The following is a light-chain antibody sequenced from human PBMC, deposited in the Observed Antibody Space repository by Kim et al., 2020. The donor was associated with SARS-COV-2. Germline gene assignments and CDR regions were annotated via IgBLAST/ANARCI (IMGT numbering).Light chain of an antibody. V-gene: IGKV3-20*01. CDR3: QQYGSSPPS. CDR2: GAS. J-gene: IGKJ1*01. CDR1: QSVSSSC. Sequence: SPGERATLSCRASQSVSSSCLAWYQQKPGQAPRLLIYGASSRATGIPDRFSGSGSGTDFTLTISRLEPEDFAVYYCQQYGSSPPSFGQGTKVDIK.